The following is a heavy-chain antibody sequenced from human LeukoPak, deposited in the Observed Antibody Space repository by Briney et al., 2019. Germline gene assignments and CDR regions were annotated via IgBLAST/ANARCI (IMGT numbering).Heavy chain of an antibody. CDR2: INAGNGNT. J-gene: IGHJ4*02. CDR1: GYTFTSYA. CDR3: ARDRQTGYYFDY. V-gene: IGHV1-3*01. Sequence: GASVKVSCKASGYTFTSYAMHWVRQAPGQRLEWMGWINAGNGNTKYSQKFQGRVTITRDTSASTAYMELSSLRSEDTAVYYCARDRQTGYYFDYWGQGTLVTVSS. D-gene: IGHD3-10*01.